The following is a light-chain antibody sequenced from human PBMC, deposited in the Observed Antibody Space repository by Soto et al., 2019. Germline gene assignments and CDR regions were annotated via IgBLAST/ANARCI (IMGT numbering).Light chain of an antibody. CDR3: QQYNIWCSIP. Sequence: VTESPGNMSVSAGESVTHSCRASQSVRNKVAWYQQKPGQPTRVIIYDTSTRAADIPARFSGSGYCTYFTIPISSLQSEDVVADYCQQYNIWCSIPFGQGTKVDIK. CDR2: DTS. CDR1: QSVRNK. V-gene: IGKV3-15*01. J-gene: IGKJ1*01.